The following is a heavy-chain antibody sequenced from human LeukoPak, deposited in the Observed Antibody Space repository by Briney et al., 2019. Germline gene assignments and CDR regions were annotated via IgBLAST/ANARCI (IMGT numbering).Heavy chain of an antibody. D-gene: IGHD6-19*01. CDR1: GFTFSDYY. V-gene: IGHV3-11*05. CDR2: ISSSSSYT. J-gene: IGHJ6*02. CDR3: AKDSGHYSSGWGPYYYGMDV. Sequence: GGSLRLSCAASGFTFSDYYMSWIRQAPGKGLEWVSYISSSSSYTNYADSVKGRFTISRDNAKNSLYLQMNSLRAEDTAVYYCAKDSGHYSSGWGPYYYGMDVWGQGTTVTVSS.